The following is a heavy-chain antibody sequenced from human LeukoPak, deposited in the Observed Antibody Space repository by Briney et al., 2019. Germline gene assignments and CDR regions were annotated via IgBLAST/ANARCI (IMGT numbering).Heavy chain of an antibody. V-gene: IGHV4-59*08. Sequence: SETLSLTCTVSGGSISSYYWSWIRQPPGKGLEWIGYIYYSGSTNYNPSLKSRVTISVDTSKSQFSLKLSSVTAADTAVYYCARHGYYYDSSGFPLNWFDPWGQGTLVTVSS. CDR1: GGSISSYY. J-gene: IGHJ5*02. CDR2: IYYSGST. D-gene: IGHD3-22*01. CDR3: ARHGYYYDSSGFPLNWFDP.